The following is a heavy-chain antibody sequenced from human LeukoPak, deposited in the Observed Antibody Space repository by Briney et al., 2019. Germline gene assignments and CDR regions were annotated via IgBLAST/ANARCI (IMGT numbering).Heavy chain of an antibody. CDR2: IKQDGSEK. CDR3: ARDEVVVTAPPAFDI. D-gene: IGHD2-21*02. J-gene: IGHJ3*02. Sequence: PGGSLRLSCAASGFTFSSYWMSWVRQAPGKGLEWVANIKQDGSEKYYVGSVKDRFTISRDNAKNSLYLQMNSLRAEDTAVYYCARDEVVVTAPPAFDIWGQGTMVTVSS. CDR1: GFTFSSYW. V-gene: IGHV3-7*01.